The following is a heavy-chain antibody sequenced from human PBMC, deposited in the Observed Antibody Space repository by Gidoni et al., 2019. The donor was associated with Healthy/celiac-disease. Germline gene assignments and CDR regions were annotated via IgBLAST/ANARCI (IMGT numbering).Heavy chain of an antibody. CDR3: ARIRYSSSWYEWFDP. D-gene: IGHD6-13*01. V-gene: IGHV2-70*01. CDR1: GFSLSTSGMC. J-gene: IGHJ5*02. Sequence: QVPLRESGPALVSPPHTLTLTCTFSGFSLSTSGMCVSWIRQLPGKALEWLALIDWDDDKYYSTSLKTRLTISKDTSKNQVVLTMTNMDPVDTDTDYCARIRYSSSWYEWFDPWGQGTLVTVSS. CDR2: IDWDDDK.